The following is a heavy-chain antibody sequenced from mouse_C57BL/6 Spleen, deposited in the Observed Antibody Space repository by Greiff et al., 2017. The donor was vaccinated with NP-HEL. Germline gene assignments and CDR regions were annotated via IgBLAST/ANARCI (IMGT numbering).Heavy chain of an antibody. CDR2: ISYDGSN. Sequence: ESGPGLVKPSQSLSLTCSVTGYSITSGYYWNWIRQFPGNKLEWMGYISYDGSNNYNPSLKNRISITRDTSKNQFFLKLNSVTTEDTATYYCAREDYGGVFFAYWGQGTLVTVSA. CDR1: GYSITSGYY. V-gene: IGHV3-6*01. CDR3: AREDYGGVFFAY. J-gene: IGHJ3*01. D-gene: IGHD1-1*01.